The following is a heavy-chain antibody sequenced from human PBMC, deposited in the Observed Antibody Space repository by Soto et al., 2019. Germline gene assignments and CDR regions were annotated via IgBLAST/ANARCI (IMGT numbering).Heavy chain of an antibody. Sequence: QVQLQQWGAGLLKPSETLSLTCAVYGGSFSGYYWSWIRQPPGKGLEWIGEINHSGSTNYNPSLKSRFTISVDTSKNQFSLKLSSVTAADTAVYYCARGSSSWYKSWFDPWGQGTLVTVSS. J-gene: IGHJ5*02. V-gene: IGHV4-34*01. CDR2: INHSGST. D-gene: IGHD6-13*01. CDR1: GGSFSGYY. CDR3: ARGSSSWYKSWFDP.